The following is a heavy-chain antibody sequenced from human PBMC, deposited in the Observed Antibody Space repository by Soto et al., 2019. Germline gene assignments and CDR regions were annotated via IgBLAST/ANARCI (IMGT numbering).Heavy chain of an antibody. CDR2: IYHSGST. Sequence: PSETLSLTCDVSSGSISSSNWWNWVRQPPGKGLEWIGKIYHSGSTNYNPSLKSRVTISIDKSNNQFSLMLRSVTAADTAVYYCARATNTATPRYYYFYMDVWGKGTTVTVSS. J-gene: IGHJ6*03. D-gene: IGHD4-17*01. CDR1: SGSISSSNW. V-gene: IGHV4-4*02. CDR3: ARATNTATPRYYYFYMDV.